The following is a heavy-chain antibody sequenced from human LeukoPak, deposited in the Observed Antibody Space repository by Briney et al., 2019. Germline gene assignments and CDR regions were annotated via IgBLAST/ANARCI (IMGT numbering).Heavy chain of an antibody. D-gene: IGHD6-13*01. CDR3: AILPGYSSGWYEANY. J-gene: IGHJ4*02. CDR1: GFTFSSYA. V-gene: IGHV3-23*01. CDR2: ISGSGGST. Sequence: PGGSLRLSCAASGFTFSSYAMSWVRQAPGKGLEWVSAISGSGGSTYYADSVKGRFTISRDNSKNTLYLQMNSLRAEDTAVYYCAILPGYSSGWYEANYWGQGTLVTVSS.